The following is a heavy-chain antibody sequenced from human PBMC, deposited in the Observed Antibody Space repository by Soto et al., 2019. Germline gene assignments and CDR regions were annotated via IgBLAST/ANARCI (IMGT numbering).Heavy chain of an antibody. J-gene: IGHJ4*02. CDR3: ARSLYSSSWYFDY. CDR1: GFTVSSNY. D-gene: IGHD6-13*01. CDR2: IYSVGST. V-gene: IGHV3-53*01. Sequence: GGSLRLSCAASGFTVSSNYMSWVRQAPGKGLEWVSVIYSVGSTYYADSVKGRFTISRDNSKNTLYLQMNSLRAEDRAVYYCARSLYSSSWYFDYWGQGTLVTVSS.